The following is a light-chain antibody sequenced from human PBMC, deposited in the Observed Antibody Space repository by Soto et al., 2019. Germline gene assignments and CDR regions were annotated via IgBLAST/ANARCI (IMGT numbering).Light chain of an antibody. V-gene: IGKV4-1*01. Sequence: DIVMNQSPDSLAVYLGERATINCKSSQSVLYSSNNKNYLAWYQQKPGQPPKLLIYWASTRESGVPDRFSGSGSGTDCTLTISSLQAEDVAVYYGWGPWTFGQGTKVEIK. CDR2: WAS. J-gene: IGKJ1*01. CDR3: WGPWT. CDR1: QSVLYSSNNKNY.